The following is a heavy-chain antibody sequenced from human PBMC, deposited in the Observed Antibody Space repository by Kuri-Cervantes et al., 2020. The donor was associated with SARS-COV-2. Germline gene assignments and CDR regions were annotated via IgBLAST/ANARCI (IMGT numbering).Heavy chain of an antibody. CDR1: GYTFTGYY. CDR3: ARAAMAVYYFDY. J-gene: IGHJ4*02. Sequence: ASVKVSCKASGYTFTGYYMHWVRQAPGQGLEWMGWINPNGGGTNYAQKFQGRVTMTRDTSISTAYMELSRLRSDDTAVYYCARAAMAVYYFDYWGQGTLVTVSS. D-gene: IGHD5-18*01. V-gene: IGHV1-2*02. CDR2: INPNGGGT.